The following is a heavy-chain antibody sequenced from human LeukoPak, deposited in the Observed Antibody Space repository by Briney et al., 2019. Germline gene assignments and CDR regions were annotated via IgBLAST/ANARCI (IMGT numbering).Heavy chain of an antibody. CDR3: ARLVVVAATPVEDY. D-gene: IGHD2-15*01. CDR1: GGSISSYY. Sequence: SETLSLTCTVSGGSISSYYWSWIRQPAGKGLEWIGRIYTSGSTNYNPSLKSRVTMSVDTSKNQFSLKLSSVTAADTAVYYCARLVVVAATPVEDYWGQGTLVTVPS. J-gene: IGHJ4*02. CDR2: IYTSGST. V-gene: IGHV4-4*07.